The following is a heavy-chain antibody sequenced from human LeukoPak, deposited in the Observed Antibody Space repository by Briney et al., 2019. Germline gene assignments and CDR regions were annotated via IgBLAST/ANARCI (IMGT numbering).Heavy chain of an antibody. D-gene: IGHD1-26*01. Sequence: GGPRNTSCKASGSSFIAYSSAWARQIHGRDLGWMGFIYPGDSDTRYSPSFQGQVSISAAESITTAYLQWSSLKASDTAMYYCARRSYPAVSRDFDYWGQGALVTVSS. CDR1: GSSFIAYS. J-gene: IGHJ4*02. CDR2: IYPGDSDT. CDR3: ARRSYPAVSRDFDY. V-gene: IGHV5-51*01.